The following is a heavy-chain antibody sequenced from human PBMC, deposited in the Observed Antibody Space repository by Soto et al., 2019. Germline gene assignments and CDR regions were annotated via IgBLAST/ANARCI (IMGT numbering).Heavy chain of an antibody. CDR2: IYHSGST. D-gene: IGHD4-4*01. CDR3: ARAVRSDYSNYPIGDFQH. CDR1: GDSISSSKG. Sequence: SETLSLTCSVSGDSISSSKGWSWFRHPPGKGLEWIGEIYHSGSTNYNPSLKSRVTISVDTSKNQFSLKLSSVTAADTAVYYCARAVRSDYSNYPIGDFQHWGQGTLVT. J-gene: IGHJ1*01. V-gene: IGHV4-4*02.